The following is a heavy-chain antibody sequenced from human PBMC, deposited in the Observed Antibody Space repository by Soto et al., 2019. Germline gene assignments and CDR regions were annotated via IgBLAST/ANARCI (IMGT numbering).Heavy chain of an antibody. V-gene: IGHV3-30*18. CDR1: RFTFSTYG. Sequence: GGSLRLSCAASRFTFSTYGMHWVRQAPGKGLEWVSFISYDGSNKYYADSVKGRFTISRDNSKNTLYLQMNSLRVEDTAVFYCAKDHDPHITGPSDLWGQGTMVTVPQ. CDR3: AKDHDPHITGPSDL. CDR2: ISYDGSNK. J-gene: IGHJ4*02. D-gene: IGHD1-20*01.